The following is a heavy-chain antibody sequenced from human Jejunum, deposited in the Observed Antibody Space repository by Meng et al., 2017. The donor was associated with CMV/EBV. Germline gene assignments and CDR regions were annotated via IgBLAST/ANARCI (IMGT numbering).Heavy chain of an antibody. Sequence: SGYTFTSYGISWVRQAPGQGLEWMGWISTYNGNTHYAQKLQGRATMTTDTSTSTAYMEVRSLKSDDTAVYYCARGVVTMTRYYLDYWGQGTLVTVSS. CDR3: ARGVVTMTRYYLDY. D-gene: IGHD2-21*02. CDR1: GYTFTSYG. CDR2: ISTYNGNT. J-gene: IGHJ4*02. V-gene: IGHV1-18*01.